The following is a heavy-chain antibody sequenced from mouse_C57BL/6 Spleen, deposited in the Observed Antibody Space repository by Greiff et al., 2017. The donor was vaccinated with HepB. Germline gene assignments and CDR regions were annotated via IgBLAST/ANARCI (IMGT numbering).Heavy chain of an antibody. Sequence: VQLQQSGAELVKPGASVKISCKASGYAFSSYWMNWVKQRPGKGLEWIGQIYPGDGDTNYNGKFKGKATLTADKSSSTAYMQLSSLTSEDSAVYFCARGYHYGSSYWYFDVWGTGTTVTVSS. V-gene: IGHV1-80*01. CDR1: GYAFSSYW. CDR2: IYPGDGDT. CDR3: ARGYHYGSSYWYFDV. J-gene: IGHJ1*03. D-gene: IGHD1-1*01.